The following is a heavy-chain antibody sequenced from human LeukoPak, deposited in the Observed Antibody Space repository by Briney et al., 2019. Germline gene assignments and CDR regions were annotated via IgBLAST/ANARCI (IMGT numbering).Heavy chain of an antibody. CDR2: IKSKPDGGTT. D-gene: IGHD1-1*01. CDR3: AKDFGARNYNWFDP. J-gene: IGHJ5*02. Sequence: PGGSLRLSCAASGFTFSNAWMNWVRQAPGKGLEWVGRIKSKPDGGTTDYAAPVKGRFTISRDDSKNTVYLQMDSLKTEDTAVYYCAKDFGARNYNWFDPWGQGTLVTVSS. V-gene: IGHV3-15*01. CDR1: GFTFSNAW.